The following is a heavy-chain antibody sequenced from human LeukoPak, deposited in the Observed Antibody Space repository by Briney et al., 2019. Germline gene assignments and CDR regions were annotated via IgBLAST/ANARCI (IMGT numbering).Heavy chain of an antibody. Sequence: GESLNISFKGSGYSFTSYWIAWVRQMPGKGLEWLGIIYPPDSDTRNSPSFQGQVTISADKSISTAYLQWSGLKASDTAMYYCARSGSAATPLFDFWGQGTLVTVSS. J-gene: IGHJ4*02. CDR1: GYSFTSYW. CDR3: ARSGSAATPLFDF. D-gene: IGHD2-2*01. CDR2: IYPPDSDT. V-gene: IGHV5-51*01.